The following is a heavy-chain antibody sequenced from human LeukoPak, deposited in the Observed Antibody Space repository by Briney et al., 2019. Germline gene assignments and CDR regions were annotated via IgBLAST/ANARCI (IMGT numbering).Heavy chain of an antibody. CDR3: ARAFPYGPFHFLED. Sequence: SQTLSLTCAISGDSVSSNSAAWNWIRQSPSRGLEWLGRTYYRSKWDNDYAVSVKSRITINPDTSKNQFSLKLSSVTAADTAVYFCARAFPYGPFHFLEDWGQGTLVAVSS. D-gene: IGHD3-10*01. CDR1: GDSVSSNSAA. CDR2: TYYRSKWDN. J-gene: IGHJ4*02. V-gene: IGHV6-1*01.